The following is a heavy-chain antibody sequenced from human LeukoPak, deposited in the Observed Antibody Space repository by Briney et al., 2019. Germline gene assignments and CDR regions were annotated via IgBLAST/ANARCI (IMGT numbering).Heavy chain of an antibody. J-gene: IGHJ4*03. Sequence: SSETLSLTCTVSGGSISSSSYYWGWIRQPPGKGLEWIGSIYYSGSTYYNPSLKSRVTISVDTSKNQFSLKLSSVTAADTAVYYCARDQWLQVFDYWGQGTTVTVSS. V-gene: IGHV4-39*07. D-gene: IGHD5-24*01. CDR2: IYYSGST. CDR1: GGSISSSSYY. CDR3: ARDQWLQVFDY.